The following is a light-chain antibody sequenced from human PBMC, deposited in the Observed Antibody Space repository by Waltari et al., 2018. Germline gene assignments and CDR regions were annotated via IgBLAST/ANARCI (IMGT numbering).Light chain of an antibody. CDR2: EES. Sequence: SYELTQPPSVSVSPGQAARITCSGDALPKTYAYWYQQKSGQAPVLVIYEESKRPSGIPERFSGSSSGTTATLTLSGAQVEDEGDYYCYSTDSSDTHRVFGGGTKLTVL. V-gene: IGLV3-10*01. J-gene: IGLJ3*02. CDR1: ALPKTY. CDR3: YSTDSSDTHRV.